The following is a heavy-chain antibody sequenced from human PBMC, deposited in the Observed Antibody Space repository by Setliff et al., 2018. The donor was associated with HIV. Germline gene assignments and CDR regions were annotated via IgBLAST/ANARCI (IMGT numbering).Heavy chain of an antibody. D-gene: IGHD6-6*01. CDR2: INNDTTTM. J-gene: IGHJ4*02. Sequence: GESPEISCVASGFTFSRYWMHWVRQAPGQGLVWVSGINNDTTTMTYADSVKGRFSISRDNTKNTLYLQMNGLRGEDTAVYYCVMFGISSGWGQGTQVTVSS. CDR1: GFTFSRYW. CDR3: VMFGISSG. V-gene: IGHV3-74*01.